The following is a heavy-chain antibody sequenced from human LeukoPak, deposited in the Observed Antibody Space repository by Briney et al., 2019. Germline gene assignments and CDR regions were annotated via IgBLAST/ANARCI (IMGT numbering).Heavy chain of an antibody. J-gene: IGHJ3*02. D-gene: IGHD3-22*01. CDR3: ASKWVTYYYNSSYYHYPTDVFDI. CDR1: GHTFTGYY. V-gene: IGHV1-2*02. Sequence: ASVKVSCKASGHTFTGYYMHWVRQAPGQGLEWMGWINANSGGTNYAQKFQGRVTMTRDTSISTAYLELSRLGSDDTAVYYCASKWVTYYYNSSYYHYPTDVFDIWGQGTMVTVSS. CDR2: INANSGGT.